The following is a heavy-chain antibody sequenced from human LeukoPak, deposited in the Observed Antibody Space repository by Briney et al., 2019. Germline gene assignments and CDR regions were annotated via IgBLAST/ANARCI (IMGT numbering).Heavy chain of an antibody. CDR2: MNPNSGNT. J-gene: IGHJ6*03. CDR3: ARGRYSGSYYVYYYYYMDV. D-gene: IGHD1-26*01. V-gene: IGHV1-8*03. Sequence: GASVKVSCKGSGYTFVNYGINWVRQATGQGLEWMGWMNPNSGNTGYAQKFQGRVTITRNTSISTAYMELSSLRSEDTAVYYCARGRYSGSYYVYYYYYMDVWGKGTTVTVSS. CDR1: GYTFVNYG.